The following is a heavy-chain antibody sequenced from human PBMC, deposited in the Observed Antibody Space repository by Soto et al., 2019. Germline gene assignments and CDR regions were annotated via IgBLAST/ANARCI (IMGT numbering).Heavy chain of an antibody. Sequence: EVQLVESGGGLVQPGRSLRLSCAASGFTFDDYAMHWVRQAPGKGLEWVSGISWNSGSIGYADSVKGRFTISRDNAKNSLYLQMNSLRAEDTALYYCAKDIGRGGAARQRYFDYWGQGTLVTGSS. CDR1: GFTFDDYA. J-gene: IGHJ4*02. CDR2: ISWNSGSI. CDR3: AKDIGRGGAARQRYFDY. D-gene: IGHD6-6*01. V-gene: IGHV3-9*01.